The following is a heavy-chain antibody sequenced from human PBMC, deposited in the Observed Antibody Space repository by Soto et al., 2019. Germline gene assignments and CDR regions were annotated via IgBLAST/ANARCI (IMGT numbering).Heavy chain of an antibody. CDR2: ISGGGGDT. J-gene: IGHJ4*02. Sequence: EVELFESGGGLVQPGGSLRLACAASGFAFSRFAMNWVRQTPGKGLEWVASISGGGGDTYYSDSVKGRFTISRDNSRNTLYLQIGSLRSDDTAVYYCAKLPALYSGSSYFDYWGQGILVTVSS. CDR3: AKLPALYSGSSYFDY. D-gene: IGHD1-26*01. V-gene: IGHV3-23*01. CDR1: GFAFSRFA.